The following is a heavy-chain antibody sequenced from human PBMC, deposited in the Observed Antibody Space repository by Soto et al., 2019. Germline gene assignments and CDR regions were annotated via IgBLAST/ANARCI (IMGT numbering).Heavy chain of an antibody. V-gene: IGHV3-23*01. J-gene: IGHJ6*03. CDR1: GFTFSSYA. CDR2: ISGSGGST. CDR3: AKDLGGIRFLEWLSDLSYMDV. D-gene: IGHD3-3*01. Sequence: PGGSLRLSCAASGFTFSSYAMSWVRQAPGKGLEWVSAISGSGGSTYYADSVKGRFTISRDNSKNTLYLQMNSLRAEDTAVYYCAKDLGGIRFLEWLSDLSYMDVWGKGTTVTVSS.